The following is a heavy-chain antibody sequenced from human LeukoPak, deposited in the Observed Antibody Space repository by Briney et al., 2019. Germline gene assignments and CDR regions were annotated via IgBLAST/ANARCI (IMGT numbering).Heavy chain of an antibody. CDR2: FDPEDGET. V-gene: IGHV1-24*01. D-gene: IGHD2-15*01. CDR3: ATGRYCSGGSCYGDNWFDP. Sequence: ASVKVSCKVSGYTLTELSMHWVRQAPGKGLEWMGGFDPEDGETIYAQKFQGRVTMTEDTSTDTAYMELSSLRSEDTAVYYCATGRYCSGGSCYGDNWFDPWGQGTLVTVSS. CDR1: GYTLTELS. J-gene: IGHJ5*02.